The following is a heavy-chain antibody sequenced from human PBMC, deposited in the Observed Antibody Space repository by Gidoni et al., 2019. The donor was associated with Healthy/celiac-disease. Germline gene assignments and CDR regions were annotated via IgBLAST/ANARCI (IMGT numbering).Heavy chain of an antibody. CDR2: IYHSGST. V-gene: IGHV4-30-2*01. D-gene: IGHD6-13*01. J-gene: IGHJ3*02. Sequence: QLQLQESGSGLVKPSQTLSLTCAVSGGSISSGGYSWSWIRQPPGKGLEWIGYIYHSGSTYYNPSLKSRVTISVDRSKNQFSLKLSSVTAADTAVYYCARGPYRRQLSGPPGAGAFDIWGQGTMVTVSS. CDR1: GGSISSGGYS. CDR3: ARGPYRRQLSGPPGAGAFDI.